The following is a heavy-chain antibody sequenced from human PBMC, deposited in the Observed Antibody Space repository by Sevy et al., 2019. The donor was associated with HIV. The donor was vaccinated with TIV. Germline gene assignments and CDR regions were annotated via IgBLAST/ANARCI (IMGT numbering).Heavy chain of an antibody. D-gene: IGHD6-25*01. Sequence: ASVKVSCKASGYTFTGYYMHWVRQPPGQGLEWMGWINPNSGGTNYAQKFQDRVTMTRDTSISTAYMELSRLRSDDTAVYYCARWPVAGKAAADDYWGQGTLVTVSS. CDR2: INPNSGGT. CDR3: ARWPVAGKAAADDY. J-gene: IGHJ4*02. CDR1: GYTFTGYY. V-gene: IGHV1-2*02.